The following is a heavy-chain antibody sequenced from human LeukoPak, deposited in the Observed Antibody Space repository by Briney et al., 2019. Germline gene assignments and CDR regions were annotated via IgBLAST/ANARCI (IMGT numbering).Heavy chain of an antibody. Sequence: GGSLRLSCAASGFTFSSYGMHWVRQAPGKGLEWVAVISYDGSNKYYADSVKGRFTISRDNSKNTLYLQMDSLRAEDTAVYYCANTHCDSSPIVWNFWGQGTLVTVSS. V-gene: IGHV3-30*18. J-gene: IGHJ4*02. CDR2: ISYDGSNK. D-gene: IGHD6-6*01. CDR1: GFTFSSYG. CDR3: ANTHCDSSPIVWNF.